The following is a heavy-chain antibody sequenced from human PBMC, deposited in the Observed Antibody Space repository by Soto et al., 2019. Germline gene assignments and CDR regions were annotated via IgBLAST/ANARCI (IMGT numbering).Heavy chain of an antibody. D-gene: IGHD6-13*01. CDR2: INPNNGGT. Sequence: QVQLVQSGAEVKKPGASVKVSCKASGYTFTGYYMHWVRQAPGQGLEWMGWINPNNGGTNYAQKFQGWVTMTRDTSISTAYMELSRLRSDDTAVYYCARDRRGSWYRENWFDPWGQGTLVTVSS. J-gene: IGHJ5*02. CDR3: ARDRRGSWYRENWFDP. CDR1: GYTFTGYY. V-gene: IGHV1-2*04.